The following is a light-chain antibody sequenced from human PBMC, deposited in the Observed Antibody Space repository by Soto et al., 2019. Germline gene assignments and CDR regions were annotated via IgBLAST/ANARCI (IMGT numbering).Light chain of an antibody. J-gene: IGKJ1*01. CDR3: QQYNTYSWT. CDR1: QSISSW. Sequence: DIQMTQTPSTLSASVGDRVTITCRACQSISSWLAWYQQKPGKAPKLLIYKASSLQIGDPSRFSGSRSGTEFTLTISSLQPDDFATYYCQQYNTYSWTFGQGTRVEIK. CDR2: KAS. V-gene: IGKV1-5*03.